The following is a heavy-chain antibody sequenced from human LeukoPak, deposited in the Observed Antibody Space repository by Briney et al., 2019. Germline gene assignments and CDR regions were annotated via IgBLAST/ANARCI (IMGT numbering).Heavy chain of an antibody. CDR2: ISGSGGST. D-gene: IGHD6-19*01. V-gene: IGHV3-23*01. CDR1: GFTFSNYA. Sequence: GGSLRLSCAASGFTFSNYATSWVRQAPGKGLEWVSGISGSGGSTHYADSVKGRFTISRDNSKNKVYLQMNSLRAEDTAIYYCAKDGSATGYYFDNWGQGTLVTVSS. J-gene: IGHJ4*02. CDR3: AKDGSATGYYFDN.